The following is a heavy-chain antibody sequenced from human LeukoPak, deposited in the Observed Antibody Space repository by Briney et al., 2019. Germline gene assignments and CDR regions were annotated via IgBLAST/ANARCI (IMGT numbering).Heavy chain of an antibody. V-gene: IGHV3-7*01. Sequence: GGSLRLSCAASGFIFSSYAMSWVRQAPGKGLEWVANIKEDGTVIYYVDSAKGRFTISRDNAKNSVYLQMNSLRADDTATYHCARIGYSSSSFDYWGQGTQVTVSS. D-gene: IGHD6-6*01. CDR2: IKEDGTVI. CDR1: GFIFSSYA. CDR3: ARIGYSSSSFDY. J-gene: IGHJ4*02.